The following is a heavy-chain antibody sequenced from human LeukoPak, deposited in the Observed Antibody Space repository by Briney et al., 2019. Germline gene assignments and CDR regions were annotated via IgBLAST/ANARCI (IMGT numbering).Heavy chain of an antibody. CDR3: AKDLTHSGYYHAMDV. CDR2: ISWNSGTI. D-gene: IGHD3-10*01. V-gene: IGHV3-9*01. Sequence: GGSLRLSCAASGFTFSSYSMNWVRQAPGKGLEWVSGISWNSGTIGYADSVKGRFTTSRDNTKNSLYLQMNSLRAEDTALYYCAKDLTHSGYYHAMDVWGQGTPVTVSS. J-gene: IGHJ6*02. CDR1: GFTFSSYS.